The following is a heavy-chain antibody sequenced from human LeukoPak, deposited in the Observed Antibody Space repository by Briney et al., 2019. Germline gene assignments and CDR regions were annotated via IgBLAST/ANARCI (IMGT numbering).Heavy chain of an antibody. CDR3: VRGNYDNRGYSNAFDI. J-gene: IGHJ3*02. V-gene: IGHV4-59*01. Sequence: PSETLSLTCTVSGASISSSYWSWLRQPPGKRLEWLGYIYYNGNPNSNPSLKSRVTISADTSKNPFSLKLSSVTAADTAVYYCVRGNYDNRGYSNAFDIWGQGAMVTVSS. D-gene: IGHD3-22*01. CDR2: IYYNGNP. CDR1: GASISSSY.